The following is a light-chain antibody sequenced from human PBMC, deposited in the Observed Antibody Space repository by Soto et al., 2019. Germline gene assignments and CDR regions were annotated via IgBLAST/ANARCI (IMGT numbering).Light chain of an antibody. V-gene: IGLV2-8*01. CDR2: EVT. J-gene: IGLJ3*02. CDR3: SSYADSISVL. CDR1: SSDVGAYNY. Sequence: QSVLTQPPSASGSPGQSVTISCTGTSSDVGAYNYVSWYQQHPGKAPKLMIYEVTKRPSGVPDRFSGSKSGNTASLTVSGLQAEDEADYYCSSYADSISVLFGGGTKLTV.